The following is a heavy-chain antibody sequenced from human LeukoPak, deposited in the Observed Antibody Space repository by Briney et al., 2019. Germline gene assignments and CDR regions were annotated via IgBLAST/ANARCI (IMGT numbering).Heavy chain of an antibody. J-gene: IGHJ4*02. CDR3: ARGVDSGTSDY. V-gene: IGHV4-31*03. D-gene: IGHD6-19*01. CDR1: GGSISSGGYY. Sequence: SETLSLTCTVSGGSISSGGYYWSWIRQHPGKGLEWIGYIYYTGSTYYNSSLKSRVSISLDTSKNQFSLKLTSVTAADSAVYYCARGVDSGTSDYWGQGTLVTVSS. CDR2: IYYTGST.